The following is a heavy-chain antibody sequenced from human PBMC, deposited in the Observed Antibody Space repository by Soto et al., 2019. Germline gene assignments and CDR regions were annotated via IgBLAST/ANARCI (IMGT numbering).Heavy chain of an antibody. V-gene: IGHV4-31*03. CDR3: ARALFEGCSGGSCSIDYYYYYMDV. D-gene: IGHD2-15*01. CDR2: IYYSGST. CDR1: GGSISSGGYY. J-gene: IGHJ6*03. Sequence: SETLSLTCTVSGGSISSGGYYWSWIRQHPGKGLEWIGYIYYSGSTYYNPSLKSRVTISVDTSKNQFSLKLSSVTAADTAVYYCARALFEGCSGGSCSIDYYYYYMDVWGKGTTVTVSS.